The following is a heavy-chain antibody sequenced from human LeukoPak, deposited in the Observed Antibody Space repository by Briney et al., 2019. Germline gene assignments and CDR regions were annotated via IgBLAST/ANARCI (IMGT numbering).Heavy chain of an antibody. V-gene: IGHV3-30*04. CDR2: ISYDGSNK. CDR1: GFTFSSYA. CDR3: AKQLGYCSDGSCYFPY. J-gene: IGHJ4*02. Sequence: PGGSLRLSCAASGFTFSSYAMHWVRQAPGKGLEWVAIISYDGSNKDYADSVKGRFTISRDNSKNTLYLQMNSLRAEDTAVYYCAKQLGYCSDGSCYFPYWGQGTLVTVSS. D-gene: IGHD2-15*01.